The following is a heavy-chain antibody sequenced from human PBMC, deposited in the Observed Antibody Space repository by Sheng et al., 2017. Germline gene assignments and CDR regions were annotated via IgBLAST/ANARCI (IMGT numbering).Heavy chain of an antibody. CDR3: AREIGALSYMDV. CDR2: IWYDGSNK. CDR1: GFTFSSYG. J-gene: IGHJ6*03. Sequence: QVQLVESGGGVVQPGRSLRLSCAASGFTFSSYGMHWVRQAPGKGLEWVAVIWYDGSNKYYADSVKGRFTISRDNSKNTLYLQMNSLRAEDTAVYYCAREIGALSYMDVWGQGTTVTVSS. V-gene: IGHV3-33*01.